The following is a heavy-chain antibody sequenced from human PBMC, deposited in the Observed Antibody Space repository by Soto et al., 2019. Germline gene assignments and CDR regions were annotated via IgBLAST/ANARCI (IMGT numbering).Heavy chain of an antibody. CDR3: ARGTVTSGRWFGP. CDR2: ISTFNGNT. CDR1: ASTFTGYT. D-gene: IGHD4-17*01. J-gene: IGHJ5*02. V-gene: IGHV1-18*04. Sequence: QVHLVQSGTEVKEPGASVKVSCKASASTFTGYTINWVRQAPGQGLEWMGWISTFNGNTKYAGNFEGRVTMTTNTSRSTAYMALTSLTFDDTAVYFCARGTVTSGRWFGPWGQGTLVSVSS.